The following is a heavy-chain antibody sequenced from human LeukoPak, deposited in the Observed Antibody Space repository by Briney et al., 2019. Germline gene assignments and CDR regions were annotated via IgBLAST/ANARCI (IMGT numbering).Heavy chain of an antibody. Sequence: SETLSLPCSASGGSISSYYWSWIRHPPGKGLEWIGYIYYSGSTNYNHSLKSRGPISIDTSKNDYALKLSSVNAADTAVYYCARRRGIAAAGGDWFDPWGQGTLVTVSS. CDR1: GGSISSYY. CDR3: ARRRGIAAAGGDWFDP. D-gene: IGHD6-13*01. J-gene: IGHJ5*02. V-gene: IGHV4-59*08. CDR2: IYYSGST.